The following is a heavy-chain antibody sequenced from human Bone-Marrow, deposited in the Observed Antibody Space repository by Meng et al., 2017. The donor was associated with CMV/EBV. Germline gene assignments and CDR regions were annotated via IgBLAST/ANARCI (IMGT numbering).Heavy chain of an antibody. CDR2: IGTAGDT. V-gene: IGHV3-13*01. CDR3: AFLTLYYFDY. CDR1: GFTFSSYD. D-gene: IGHD2/OR15-2a*01. Sequence: GESLKISCAASGFTFSSYDMHWVRQATGKGLEWVSAIGTAGDTYYPDSVKGRFTISRDNSKNTLYLQMNSLRVEDKAVYFCAFLTLYYFDYWGQGALVTVSS. J-gene: IGHJ4*02.